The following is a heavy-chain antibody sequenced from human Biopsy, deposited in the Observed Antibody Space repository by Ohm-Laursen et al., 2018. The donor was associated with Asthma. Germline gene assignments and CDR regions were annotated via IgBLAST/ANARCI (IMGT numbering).Heavy chain of an antibody. V-gene: IGHV3-30*18. D-gene: IGHD1-26*01. CDR1: GFSFSNYG. Sequence: SLRLSCAASGFSFSNYGMHWVRQAPGKGLDRVAVTSFDGTNRNYTDSVKGRFTISRDNSRNTLHLEMNSLRAEDTAVYFCAKEVFPGWELRRGPDSWGQGTLVTVSS. CDR2: TSFDGTNR. CDR3: AKEVFPGWELRRGPDS. J-gene: IGHJ4*02.